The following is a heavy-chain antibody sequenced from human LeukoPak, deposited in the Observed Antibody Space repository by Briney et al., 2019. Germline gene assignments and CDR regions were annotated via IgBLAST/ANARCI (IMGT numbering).Heavy chain of an antibody. CDR1: GYTFSAYC. V-gene: IGHV1-2*02. J-gene: IGHJ4*02. Sequence: ASVKVSCKASGYTFSAYCMHWVRQAPGQGLEWMGWINPKSGGTNYAQKFQVRVTMTRDTSISSTYMELSRLKSDDTAVYYCVRDLGISGWYAPPLGYFDSWGQGTLVTVSS. CDR2: INPKSGGT. CDR3: VRDLGISGWYAPPLGYFDS. D-gene: IGHD6-19*01.